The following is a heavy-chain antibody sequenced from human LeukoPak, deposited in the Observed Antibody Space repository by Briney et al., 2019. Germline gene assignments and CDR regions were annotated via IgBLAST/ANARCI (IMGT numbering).Heavy chain of an antibody. CDR3: ARAVGSSWYGD. V-gene: IGHV4-30-4*01. CDR2: IYYSGST. D-gene: IGHD6-13*01. Sequence: SQTLSLTCTVSGGSISSGDYYWTWIRQPPGKGLEWIGYIYYSGSTYYNPSLKSRLTISVDTSKKQFSLKLTSVTAADTAVYFCARAVGSSWYGDWGQGTLVTVSS. CDR1: GGSISSGDYY. J-gene: IGHJ4*02.